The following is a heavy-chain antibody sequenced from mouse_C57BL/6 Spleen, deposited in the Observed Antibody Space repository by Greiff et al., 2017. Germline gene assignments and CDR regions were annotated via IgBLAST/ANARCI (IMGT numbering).Heavy chain of an antibody. CDR1: GYTFTDYY. J-gene: IGHJ3*01. CDR2: INPYNGGT. CDR3: ARRVYYGYDGRFAY. Sequence: VQLQQSGPVLVKPGASVKMSCKASGYTFTDYYMNWVKQSHGKSLEWIGVINPYNGGTSYNQKFKGKATLTVDKSSSTAYMELNSLTSEDSAVYYCARRVYYGYDGRFAYWGQGTLVTVSA. D-gene: IGHD2-2*01. V-gene: IGHV1-19*01.